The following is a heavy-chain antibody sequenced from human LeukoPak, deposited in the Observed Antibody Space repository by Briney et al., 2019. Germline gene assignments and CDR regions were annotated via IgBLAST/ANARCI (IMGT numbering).Heavy chain of an antibody. Sequence: PSETLSLTCAVSGGSISSTSWWSWVRQPPGKELEWIGEIYHRGSTNYNPSLKSRVTISVDKSKNQFSLKVNSVTAADTAVYYCARRDYYDSTGYFDYWGQGTLVTVSS. CDR3: ARRDYYDSTGYFDY. J-gene: IGHJ4*02. CDR2: IYHRGST. CDR1: GGSISSTSW. D-gene: IGHD3-22*01. V-gene: IGHV4-4*02.